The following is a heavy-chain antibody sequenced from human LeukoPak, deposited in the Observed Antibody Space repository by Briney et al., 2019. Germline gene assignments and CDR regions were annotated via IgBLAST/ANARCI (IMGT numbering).Heavy chain of an antibody. CDR1: GGSISSSSYY. J-gene: IGHJ4*02. V-gene: IGHV4-39*07. CDR2: IYYSGST. Sequence: SETLSLTCTVSGGSISSSSYYWGWIRQPPGKGLEWIVSIYYSGSTYYNPSLKSRVTISVDTSKNQFSLKLSSVTAADTAVYYCARERLYYDYVWGSYRYFDYWGQGTLVTVSS. D-gene: IGHD3-16*02. CDR3: ARERLYYDYVWGSYRYFDY.